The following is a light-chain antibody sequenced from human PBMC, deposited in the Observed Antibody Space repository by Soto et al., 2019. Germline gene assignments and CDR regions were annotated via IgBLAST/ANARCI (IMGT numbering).Light chain of an antibody. CDR2: GNS. J-gene: IGLJ2*01. Sequence: QSVLTQPPSVSGAPGQRVTISCTGSSSNIGACYDVHWYQQLPGTAPKLLIYGNSNRPSGVPDRFSGSKSGTSASLAITGLQAEDDADYYCQSYDSSLSVVVFGGGTKLTVL. CDR1: SSNIGACYD. V-gene: IGLV1-40*01. CDR3: QSYDSSLSVVV.